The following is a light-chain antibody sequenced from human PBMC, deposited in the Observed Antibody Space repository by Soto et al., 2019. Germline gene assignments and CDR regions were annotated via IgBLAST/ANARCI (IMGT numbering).Light chain of an antibody. CDR3: TSHTASSPWV. V-gene: IGLV2-14*01. CDR1: SSDVGYDNY. Sequence: QSVLTQPASVSGSPGQSITISCTGTSSDVGYDNYVSWFQQHPGKAPKLMIYEVSRRPSGVSNRFSGSKSANTASLTISGLQADDEADYYCTSHTASSPWVFGGGTQLTV. J-gene: IGLJ3*02. CDR2: EVS.